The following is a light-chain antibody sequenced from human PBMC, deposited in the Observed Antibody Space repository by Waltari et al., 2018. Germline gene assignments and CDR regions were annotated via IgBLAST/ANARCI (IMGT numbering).Light chain of an antibody. CDR2: QDN. CDR1: KLGDKY. Sequence: SYELIQPPSVSVSPGQTASINCRGDKLGDKYACWYQQKPGQSPVLVIYQDNKRPSGIPERFSGSNSGNTATLTISGTQTMDEADYYCQAWDSDTDVVFGGGTKLTVL. J-gene: IGLJ2*01. V-gene: IGLV3-1*01. CDR3: QAWDSDTDVV.